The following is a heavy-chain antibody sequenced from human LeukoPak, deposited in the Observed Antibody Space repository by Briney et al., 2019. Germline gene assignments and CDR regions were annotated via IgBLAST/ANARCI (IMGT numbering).Heavy chain of an antibody. Sequence: ASVKASCKASGYTFTSTGICWVRQAPGQGLEWMGWVSAYNGNTNYAQKFRGRVTMTIDTSTNTASMELRSLRSDDTAVYYCARTRGYYYDSSGYYFFDYWGQGTLVTVSS. J-gene: IGHJ4*02. CDR3: ARTRGYYYDSSGYYFFDY. CDR1: GYTFTSTG. D-gene: IGHD3-22*01. CDR2: VSAYNGNT. V-gene: IGHV1-18*01.